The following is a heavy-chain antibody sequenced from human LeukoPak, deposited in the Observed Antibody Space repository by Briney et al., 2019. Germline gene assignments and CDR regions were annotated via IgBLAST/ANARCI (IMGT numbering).Heavy chain of an antibody. CDR1: GYTLTELS. V-gene: IGHV1-24*01. Sequence: ASVKVSCKVSGYTLTELSTHWVRQAPGKGLEWMGGFDPEDGETIYAQKFQGRVTMTEDTSTDTDYMELSSLRSEDTAVYYCATPDYGSGSYFEYYFDYWGQGTLVTVSS. J-gene: IGHJ4*02. CDR2: FDPEDGET. CDR3: ATPDYGSGSYFEYYFDY. D-gene: IGHD3-10*01.